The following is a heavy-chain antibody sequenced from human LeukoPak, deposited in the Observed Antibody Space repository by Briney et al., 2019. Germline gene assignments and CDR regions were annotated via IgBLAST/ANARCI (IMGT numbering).Heavy chain of an antibody. J-gene: IGHJ3*02. CDR3: ARHGYGIVVVPAAIPDAFDI. Sequence: SETLSLTCAVSGYSISSGYYCGWIRQAPGKGLEWIGSIYHSGSTYYNPSLKSRVTISVDTSKNLFSLKLSSVTAADTAVYYCARHGYGIVVVPAAIPDAFDIWGQGTMVTVSS. CDR2: IYHSGST. D-gene: IGHD2-2*02. V-gene: IGHV4-38-2*01. CDR1: GYSISSGYY.